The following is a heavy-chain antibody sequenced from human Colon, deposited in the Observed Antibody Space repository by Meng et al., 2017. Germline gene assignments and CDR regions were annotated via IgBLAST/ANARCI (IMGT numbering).Heavy chain of an antibody. D-gene: IGHD2-15*01. V-gene: IGHV1-18*01. CDR3: ARGGILSPVGHCESGPHYY. J-gene: IGHJ4*02. Sequence: QVQLGQSGEEVKNPGASVKVSCKASGYTFTSYGISWLRQAPGQGLEWMGWISAYNGNTNYAQKLQGRVTMTTDTSTSTAYMELRSLRSDDTAVYCCARGGILSPVGHCESGPHYYWGQGTLVTVSS. CDR1: GYTFTSYG. CDR2: ISAYNGNT.